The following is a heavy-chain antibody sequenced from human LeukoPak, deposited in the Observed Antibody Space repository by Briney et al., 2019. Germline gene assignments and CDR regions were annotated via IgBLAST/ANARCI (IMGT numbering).Heavy chain of an antibody. J-gene: IGHJ4*02. CDR3: ARLFAVVTRFFDY. CDR2: IYYSGST. V-gene: IGHV4-39*01. D-gene: IGHD3-3*01. CDR1: GGSISSGSYY. Sequence: SETLSLTCTVSGGSISSGSYYWSWIRQPAGKGLEWVASIYYSGSTYYNPSLKSRVTISVDTSKNQFSLRLSSVTAADTAVYYCARLFAVVTRFFDYWGQGTAVTVSS.